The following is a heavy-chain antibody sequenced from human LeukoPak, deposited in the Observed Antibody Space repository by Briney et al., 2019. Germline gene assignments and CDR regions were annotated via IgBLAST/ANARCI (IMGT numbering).Heavy chain of an antibody. D-gene: IGHD6-6*01. V-gene: IGHV3-7*03. CDR3: ARSSYSSSSSV. CDR2: INSDGSEG. Sequence: QPGGSLILSCAVPGFTLSGFWMSWSRQAPGKGLEWVASINSDGSEGYYADVVKGRFTISRDNAKNSLYLQLNSLRAEDTAVYYCARSSYSSSSSVWGQGTMVTVSS. J-gene: IGHJ3*01. CDR1: GFTLSGFW.